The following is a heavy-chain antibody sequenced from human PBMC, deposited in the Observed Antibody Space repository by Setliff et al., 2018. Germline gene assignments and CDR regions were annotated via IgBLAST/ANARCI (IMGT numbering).Heavy chain of an antibody. D-gene: IGHD2-2*01. CDR3: ARLVRYCTRTSCQRTPGAEY. J-gene: IGHJ4*02. Sequence: ASVKVSCKASGYTLSNSILSWVRQAPGQGLEWVGWISAYSGNTYSAQRFQGRVTLTTDTSTSTAYMDVRSLTSDDTAVYYCARLVRYCTRTSCQRTPGAEYWGQGTLVTVSS. CDR1: GYTLSNSI. CDR2: ISAYSGNT. V-gene: IGHV1-18*01.